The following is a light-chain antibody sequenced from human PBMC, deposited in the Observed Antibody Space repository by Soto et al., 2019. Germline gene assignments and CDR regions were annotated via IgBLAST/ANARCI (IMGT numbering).Light chain of an antibody. CDR1: QSVSSSY. J-gene: IGKJ4*01. CDR3: QQYGSSPLT. V-gene: IGKV3-20*01. CDR2: GAS. Sequence: EIGLTQSPGTLSLSPGERATLSCRASQSVSSSYLAWYQQKPGQAPRLRIYGASSRATGIPDRFSGSGSGTDFTLTISRLEPEDFEVYYCQQYGSSPLTFGGGTKVEIK.